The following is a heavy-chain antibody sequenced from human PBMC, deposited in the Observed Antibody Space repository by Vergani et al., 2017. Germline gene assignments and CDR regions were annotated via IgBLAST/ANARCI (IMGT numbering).Heavy chain of an antibody. V-gene: IGHV1-69*01. CDR3: AIVPGATGTTRFDY. D-gene: IGHD4-17*01. CDR1: GGTFSSYA. J-gene: IGHJ4*02. Sequence: QVQLVQSVAEVKKPGSSVKVSCKASGGTFSSYAISWVRQAPGQGLEWMGGIIPIFGTANYAQKFQGRVTITADESTSTAYMELSRLRSEDTAVYYCAIVPGATGTTRFDYGGQGTLGTXSS. CDR2: IIPIFGTA.